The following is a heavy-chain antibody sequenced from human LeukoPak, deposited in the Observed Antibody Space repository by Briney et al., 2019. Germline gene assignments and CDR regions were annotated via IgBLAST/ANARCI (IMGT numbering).Heavy chain of an antibody. CDR2: MNPNSGNT. D-gene: IGHD6-19*01. Sequence: ASVKVSCKASGGTFSSYAISWVRQAPGQGLEWMGWMNPNSGNTDCAQKFQGRVTMTRNTSINTAYMELSSLRSEDTAVYYCARPDSSGPFGAFDIWGQGTVVTVSS. V-gene: IGHV1-8*02. CDR1: GGTFSSYA. J-gene: IGHJ3*02. CDR3: ARPDSSGPFGAFDI.